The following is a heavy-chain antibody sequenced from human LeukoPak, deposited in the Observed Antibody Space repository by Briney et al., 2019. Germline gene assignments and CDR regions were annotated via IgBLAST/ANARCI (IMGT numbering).Heavy chain of an antibody. D-gene: IGHD2-2*01. CDR3: ARVNIVVVPAAGGAFDI. CDR2: ISSSGSTI. CDR1: GFTFSSYE. J-gene: IGHJ3*02. V-gene: IGHV3-48*03. Sequence: GGSLRLSCAASGFTFSSYEMNWVRQAPGKGLEWVSYISSSGSTIYYADSVKGRFTISRDNAKNSLYLQMNSLRAEDTAVYYCARVNIVVVPAAGGAFDIWGQGTMVTVSS.